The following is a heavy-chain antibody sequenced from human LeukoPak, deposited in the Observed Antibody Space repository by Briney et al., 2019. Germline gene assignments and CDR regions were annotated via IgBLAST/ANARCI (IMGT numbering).Heavy chain of an antibody. CDR1: GFTFSSYA. V-gene: IGHV3-23*01. CDR2: ISGSGGST. D-gene: IGHD6-19*01. Sequence: GGSLRLSCAAPGFTFSSYAMSWVRQAPGKGLEWVSAISGSGGSTYYADSVKGRFTISRDNSKNTLYLQMNSLRAEDTAVYYCADRVAGYYFDYWGQGTLVTVSS. J-gene: IGHJ4*02. CDR3: ADRVAGYYFDY.